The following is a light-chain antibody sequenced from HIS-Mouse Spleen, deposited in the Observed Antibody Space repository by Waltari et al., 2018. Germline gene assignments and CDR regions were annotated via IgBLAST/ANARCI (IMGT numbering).Light chain of an antibody. CDR3: SSYTSSSTF. V-gene: IGLV2-14*01. CDR2: EVS. J-gene: IGLJ1*01. Sequence: QSALTQPASVSRSPGQSITISCTGTSSDVGGYHYVSWYQQHPGKAPKLMIYEVSNRPSGVSNRFSGSKSGNTASLTISGLQAEDEADYYCSSYTSSSTFFGTGTKVTVL. CDR1: SSDVGGYHY.